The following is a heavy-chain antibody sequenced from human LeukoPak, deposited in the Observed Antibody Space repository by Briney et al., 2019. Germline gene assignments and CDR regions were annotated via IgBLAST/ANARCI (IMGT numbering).Heavy chain of an antibody. CDR3: ARRSNYYDSSGYYYGYFDY. V-gene: IGHV4-59*08. D-gene: IGHD3-22*01. CDR2: IYYSGST. J-gene: IGHJ4*02. CDR1: GXSINVYY. Sequence: SETLSLTCTVSGXSINVYYWGWIRQPPGKGLEWIGYIYYSGSTNYNPSLKSRVTISVDTSKNQFSLKLSSVTAADTAVYYCARRSNYYDSSGYYYGYFDYWGQGTLVTVSS.